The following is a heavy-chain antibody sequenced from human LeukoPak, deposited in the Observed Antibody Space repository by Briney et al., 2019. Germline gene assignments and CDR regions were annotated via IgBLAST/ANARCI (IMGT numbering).Heavy chain of an antibody. Sequence: GGSLRLSCAASGFTFSSCGFNWVRQAPGKGLEWVSYISSSGSTIYYADSVKGRFTISRDNAKNSLYLQMNSLRAEDTAVYYCATARDPRSRRTGMDVWGKGTTVTVSS. CDR2: ISSSGSTI. D-gene: IGHD1-14*01. V-gene: IGHV3-48*04. CDR1: GFTFSSCG. J-gene: IGHJ6*04. CDR3: ATARDPRSRRTGMDV.